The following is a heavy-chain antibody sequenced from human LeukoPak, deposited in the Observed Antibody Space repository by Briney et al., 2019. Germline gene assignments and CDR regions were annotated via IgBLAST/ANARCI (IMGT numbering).Heavy chain of an antibody. J-gene: IGHJ4*02. Sequence: GGSLRLSCAAYGFTFSSYAMHWVRQAPGKGLEWVAVISYDGSNKYYADSVKGRFTISRDNSKNTLYLQMNSLRAEDTAVYYCARAETYYYDSSGYYPDYWGQGTLVTVSS. V-gene: IGHV3-30*04. CDR3: ARAETYYYDSSGYYPDY. D-gene: IGHD3-22*01. CDR2: ISYDGSNK. CDR1: GFTFSSYA.